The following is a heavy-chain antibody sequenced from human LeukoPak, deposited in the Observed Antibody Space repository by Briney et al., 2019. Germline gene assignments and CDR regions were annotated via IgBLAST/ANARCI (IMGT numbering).Heavy chain of an antibody. J-gene: IGHJ4*02. CDR2: INPSGGST. Sequence: ASVKVSCKASGYTFTSYYMHWVRQAPGQGLEWMGIINPSGGSTSYAQKFQGRVTMTRDTSTSTVYMELSSLRSEDTAVYYCAGPYYDILTGYYRSFDYWGQGTLVTVSS. D-gene: IGHD3-9*01. CDR1: GYTFTSYY. CDR3: AGPYYDILTGYYRSFDY. V-gene: IGHV1-46*01.